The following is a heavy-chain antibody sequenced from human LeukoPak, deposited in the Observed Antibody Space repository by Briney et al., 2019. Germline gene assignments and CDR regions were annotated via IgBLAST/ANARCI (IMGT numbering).Heavy chain of an antibody. D-gene: IGHD2-15*01. CDR3: ARGSGIRFDP. CDR1: GGSISSYY. Sequence: SETLSLTCTVSGGSISSYYWSWIRQPPGKGLEWIGYIHYSGSTNYNPSLKSRVTISVDTSRNQFSLKLSSVTTADTAVYYCARGSGIRFDPWGQGTLVTVSS. J-gene: IGHJ5*02. V-gene: IGHV4-59*01. CDR2: IHYSGST.